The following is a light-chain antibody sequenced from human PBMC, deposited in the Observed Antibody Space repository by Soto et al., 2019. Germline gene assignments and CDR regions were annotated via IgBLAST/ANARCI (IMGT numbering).Light chain of an antibody. CDR1: QSISSY. CDR2: DAS. V-gene: IGKV1-5*01. CDR3: QQYNTYSWT. J-gene: IGKJ1*01. Sequence: DIHMTQSPASLSGSVVDRVTITFLASQSISSYLNWYQHKPGKAPKLLIYDASSLQSGVPSRFSGSGSGTEFALTISSLQPDDFATYYCQQYNTYSWTFGPGTKVDIK.